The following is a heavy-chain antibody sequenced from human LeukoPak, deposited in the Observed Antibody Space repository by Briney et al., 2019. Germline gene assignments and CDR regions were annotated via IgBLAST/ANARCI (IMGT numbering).Heavy chain of an antibody. CDR3: ARVSYDYSNYAGFDP. CDR1: GGSISSHY. CDR2: IYYSGST. D-gene: IGHD4-11*01. Sequence: SETLSLTCTVSGGSISSHYWSWIRQPSGKGLEWIGYIYYSGSTNYNPSLKSRVTISVDTSKNQFSLKLSSVTAADTAVYYCARVSYDYSNYAGFDPWGQGTLVTVSS. J-gene: IGHJ5*02. V-gene: IGHV4-59*11.